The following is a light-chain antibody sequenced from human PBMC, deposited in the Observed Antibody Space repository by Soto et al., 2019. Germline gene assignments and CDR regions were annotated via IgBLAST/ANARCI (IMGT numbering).Light chain of an antibody. CDR3: CSYASSNTFV. CDR1: SSDVGSYNL. CDR2: EGS. Sequence: QSALTQPASVSGSPGQSITISCTGTSSDVGSYNLVSWYQQHPGKAPKLMIYEGSKRPSGVSNRFSGSKSGNTASLTISGVQAEDEADYYCCSYASSNTFVFGGGTKLTVL. J-gene: IGLJ2*01. V-gene: IGLV2-23*03.